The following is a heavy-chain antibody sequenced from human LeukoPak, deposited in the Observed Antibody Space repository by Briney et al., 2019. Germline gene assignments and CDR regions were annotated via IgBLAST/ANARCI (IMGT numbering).Heavy chain of an antibody. CDR2: IYHSGST. J-gene: IGHJ4*02. Sequence: PSETLSLTCAVSGGSISSSNWWSWVRQPPGKGLEWIGEIYHSGSTNYNPSLKSRVTISVDKSKNQFSLKLSSVTAADTAVYYCARMAVAVAGPFFDYWGQGALVTVSS. CDR3: ARMAVAVAGPFFDY. CDR1: GGSISSSNW. D-gene: IGHD6-19*01. V-gene: IGHV4-4*02.